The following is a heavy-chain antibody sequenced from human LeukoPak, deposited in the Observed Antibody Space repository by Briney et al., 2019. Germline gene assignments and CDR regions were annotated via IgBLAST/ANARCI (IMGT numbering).Heavy chain of an antibody. J-gene: IGHJ5*02. CDR2: IYYSGST. CDR1: GGSISSYY. CDR3: ARDRRVRGSSA. Sequence: SETLSLTCTVSGGSISSYYWGWIRQPPGKGLEWIGSIYYSGSTYYNPSLKSRVTISVDTSKNQISLKLSSVTAADTAVYYCARDRRVRGSSAWGQGTLVTVSS. D-gene: IGHD1-26*01. V-gene: IGHV4-39*07.